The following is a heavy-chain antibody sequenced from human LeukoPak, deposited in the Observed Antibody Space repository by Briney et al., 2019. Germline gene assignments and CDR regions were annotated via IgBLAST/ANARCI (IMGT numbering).Heavy chain of an antibody. CDR1: GGSISSSSYY. J-gene: IGHJ2*01. CDR2: IYYSGST. CDR3: ARSDGWHFDL. V-gene: IGHV4-39*01. Sequence: SETLSLTCTVSGGSISSSSYYWGWIRQPPGKGLEWIGSIYYSGSTYYNPSLKSRVTISVDTSKNQFSLKLSSVTAADTAVYYCARSDGWHFDLWGRGTLVTVSS.